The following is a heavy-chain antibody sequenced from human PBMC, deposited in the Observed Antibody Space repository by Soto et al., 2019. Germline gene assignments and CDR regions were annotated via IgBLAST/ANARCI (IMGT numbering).Heavy chain of an antibody. V-gene: IGHV3-23*01. CDR3: AKDQGSSWYEIDY. CDR1: GFTFSNYA. D-gene: IGHD6-13*01. J-gene: IGHJ4*02. CDR2: ISGSGGSK. Sequence: EVQLLESGGGLVQPGGSLRLSCAASGFTFSNYAVTWVRQAPGKGLEWVSTISGSGGSKYYADSVKGRFTISRDNSKNTLYLHMNSRRAEDTAVYYCAKDQGSSWYEIDYWGQGTLVTVSS.